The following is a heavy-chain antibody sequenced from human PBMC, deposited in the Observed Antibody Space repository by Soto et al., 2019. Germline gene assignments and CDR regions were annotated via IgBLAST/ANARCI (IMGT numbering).Heavy chain of an antibody. D-gene: IGHD7-27*01. V-gene: IGHV3-74*01. J-gene: IGHJ4*02. Sequence: EVQLVESGGGLVQPGGCLRLSCAATAITFPTWIYWVRQAPGMGLVWVSGIKNAGSTRYAASVKGRFTISRDNAKNTLFLQMNSLRAEDTAVYYCATYNWGAPSDYWGQGTLVTVSS. CDR1: AITFPTW. CDR3: ATYNWGAPSDY. CDR2: IKNAGST.